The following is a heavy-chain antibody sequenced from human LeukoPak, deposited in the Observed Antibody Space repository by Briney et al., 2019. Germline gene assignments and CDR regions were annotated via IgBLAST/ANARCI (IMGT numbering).Heavy chain of an antibody. CDR3: AKHYMGSSYNHGLDC. Sequence: TSSETLSLTCTVSGGSISSSSYYWGWIRQPPGKGLEWIGSIYYSGTTYYNPSLKSRVTISVDTSKNQFSLKLSSVTAADTALYYCAKHYMGSSYNHGLDCWGQGTLVTVSS. CDR2: IYYSGTT. V-gene: IGHV4-39*01. J-gene: IGHJ4*02. CDR1: GGSISSSSYY. D-gene: IGHD3-10*01.